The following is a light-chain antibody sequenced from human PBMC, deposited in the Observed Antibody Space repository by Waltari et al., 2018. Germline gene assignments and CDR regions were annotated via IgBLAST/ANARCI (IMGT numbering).Light chain of an antibody. CDR3: QQYYSAPVT. Sequence: DIEMTQSPDSLAVSLGERATINCKSTQSVLYSSKNKNYLSWYQQKPGQPPKLLIFWASTRESGVPDRFSGSGSGTDFNLTISSLQAEDVAFYYCQQYYSAPVTFGQGTRLEIK. CDR2: WAS. J-gene: IGKJ5*01. CDR1: QSVLYSSKNKNY. V-gene: IGKV4-1*01.